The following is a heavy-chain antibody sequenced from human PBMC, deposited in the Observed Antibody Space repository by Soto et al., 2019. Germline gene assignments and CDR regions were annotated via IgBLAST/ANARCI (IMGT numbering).Heavy chain of an antibody. D-gene: IGHD7-27*01. CDR3: GRDSIALDYTGEIGI. Sequence: GGSLRLSCAASGFTFSDYYTSCIRHSPGKGLEWVSYISSSSSYTKYADSVKGRFTISRDNAKHSLYLQMNDLRAEDTAVYYCGRDSIALDYTGEIGIWGQGTMVNVSS. J-gene: IGHJ3*02. CDR2: ISSSSSYT. CDR1: GFTFSDYY. V-gene: IGHV3-11*06.